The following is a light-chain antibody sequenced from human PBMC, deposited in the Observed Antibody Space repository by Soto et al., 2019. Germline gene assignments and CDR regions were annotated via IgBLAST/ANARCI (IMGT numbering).Light chain of an antibody. J-gene: IGLJ1*01. V-gene: IGLV2-14*01. CDR2: DVS. CDR3: SSYTISTPYV. Sequence: QSVLTKPASVSGSPGQSIAISCTGTSSDVGGYNYVSWYQQHPGKAPKLLINDVSNRPSGVSSRFSGSKSGNTASLTISGLQAEYDADYYCSSYTISTPYVFGTGTNFTGL. CDR1: SSDVGGYNY.